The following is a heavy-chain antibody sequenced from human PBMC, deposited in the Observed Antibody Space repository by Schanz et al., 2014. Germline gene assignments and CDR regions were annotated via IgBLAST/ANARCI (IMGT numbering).Heavy chain of an antibody. CDR2: INSRSNFI. D-gene: IGHD5-12*01. CDR3: AGAVATIRADSFDI. Sequence: EVQLVESGGGLVKPGGSLRLSCTASRIIFGTYSRNGIRQTPKGLEWVSSINSRSNFIYYADPVKGRFTISRDNAKNSLYLQMNSLRAEDTAVYYCAGAVATIRADSFDIWGQGTMVAVSP. J-gene: IGHJ3*02. V-gene: IGHV3-21*01. CDR1: RIIFGTYS.